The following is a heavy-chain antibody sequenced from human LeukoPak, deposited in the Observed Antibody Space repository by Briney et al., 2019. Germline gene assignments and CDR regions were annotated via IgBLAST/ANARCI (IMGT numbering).Heavy chain of an antibody. D-gene: IGHD3-10*01. CDR1: EFAFSTYN. Sequence: GGSLRLSCAASEFAFSTYNMNWVRQAPGKGLEWVSYISTGSSTTYYADSVKGRFTISRDNAENSLYLQMNSLRAEDTAIYYCAKTGLKVPRSYFDYWGQGALVTVSS. V-gene: IGHV3-48*01. CDR2: ISTGSSTT. CDR3: AKTGLKVPRSYFDY. J-gene: IGHJ4*02.